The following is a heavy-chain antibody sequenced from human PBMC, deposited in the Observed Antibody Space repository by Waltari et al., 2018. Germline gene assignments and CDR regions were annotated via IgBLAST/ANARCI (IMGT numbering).Heavy chain of an antibody. CDR1: GYTFTSYD. J-gene: IGHJ6*03. V-gene: IGHV1-8*01. CDR2: MNPNSGNT. D-gene: IGHD4-17*01. Sequence: QVQLVQSGAEVKKPGASVKVSCKASGYTFTSYDINWVRQATGQGLEWMGWMNPNSGNTGYAQKFQGRVTMTRNTSISTAYMELSSLRSEDTAVYYGATQFEATVIGVPPYYYYYMDVWGKGTTVTVSS. CDR3: ATQFEATVIGVPPYYYYYMDV.